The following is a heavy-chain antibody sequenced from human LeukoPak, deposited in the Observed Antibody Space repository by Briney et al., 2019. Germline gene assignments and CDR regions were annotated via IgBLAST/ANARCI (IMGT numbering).Heavy chain of an antibody. CDR2: INPNSGGT. CDR3: ARVRGYYDSSGYYDY. D-gene: IGHD3-22*01. V-gene: IGHV1-2*02. Sequence: ASVKVSCKASGYTFTGYYMHWVRQAPGQGLEWMGWINPNSGGTNYAQKFQGRVTMTRDTSISTAYMELSRLRFDDTAVYYCARVRGYYDSSGYYDYWGQGTLVTVSS. CDR1: GYTFTGYY. J-gene: IGHJ4*02.